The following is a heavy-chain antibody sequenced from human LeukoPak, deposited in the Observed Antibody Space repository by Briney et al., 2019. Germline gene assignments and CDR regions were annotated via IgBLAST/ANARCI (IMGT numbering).Heavy chain of an antibody. CDR2: INPNSGGT. V-gene: IGHV1-2*06. J-gene: IGHJ4*02. CDR3: ASSIFGIAVAAY. D-gene: IGHD6-19*01. Sequence: ASVKVSYKASGYTFTGYYMHWVRQAPGQGLEWMGRINPNSGGTNYVQKFQGRVTMTRDTSISTAYMELSRLRSDDTAVYYCASSIFGIAVAAYWGQGTLVTVSS. CDR1: GYTFTGYY.